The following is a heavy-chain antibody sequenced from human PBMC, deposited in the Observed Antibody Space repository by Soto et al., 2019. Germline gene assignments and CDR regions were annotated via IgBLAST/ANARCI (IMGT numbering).Heavy chain of an antibody. Sequence: LRLSCAASGFTFSSYSMNWVRQAPGKGLEWVSSISSSSSYIYYADSVKGRFTISRDNAKNSLYLQMNSLRAEDTAVYYCARELAAAGSLDYWGQGTLVTVSS. V-gene: IGHV3-21*01. CDR2: ISSSSSYI. D-gene: IGHD6-13*01. J-gene: IGHJ4*02. CDR1: GFTFSSYS. CDR3: ARELAAAGSLDY.